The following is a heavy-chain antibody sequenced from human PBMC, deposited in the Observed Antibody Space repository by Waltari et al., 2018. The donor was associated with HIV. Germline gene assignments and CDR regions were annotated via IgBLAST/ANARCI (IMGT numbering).Heavy chain of an antibody. Sequence: EVQLVQSGAEVRKSGESLKISCKASGYTFTNYWIAWVRQVSGEGLEWMGIIYPFDSDTRYNPSFEGQITISVDKSLATAYLEWNNLNASDAAIYYCARLFYYDTTGYINNAFDIWGQGTEVSVS. V-gene: IGHV5-51*03. CDR2: IYPFDSDT. D-gene: IGHD3-22*01. J-gene: IGHJ3*02. CDR3: ARLFYYDTTGYINNAFDI. CDR1: GYTFTNYW.